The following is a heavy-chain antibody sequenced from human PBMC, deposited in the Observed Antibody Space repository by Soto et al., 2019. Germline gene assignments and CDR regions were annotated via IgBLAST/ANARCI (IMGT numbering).Heavy chain of an antibody. CDR3: ARGGVASRTFDY. V-gene: IGHV5-51*01. CDR2: VYPDDSDT. J-gene: IGHJ4*02. Sequence: EVQLVQSGAEVKQPGGSLKISCETSGYSFTSYWIGWVRQMPGQGLEWMGIVYPDDSDTRYSPSFRGQVTISADKSISTAYLQWSSLKASDTAMYYCARGGVASRTFDYWGQGSLVTVSS. D-gene: IGHD1-26*01. CDR1: GYSFTSYW.